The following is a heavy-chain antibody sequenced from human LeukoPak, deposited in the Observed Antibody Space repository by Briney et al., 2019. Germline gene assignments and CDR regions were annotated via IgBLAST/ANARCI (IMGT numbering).Heavy chain of an antibody. V-gene: IGHV4-61*01. CDR1: GGSVSSGSYY. Sequence: PSETLSLTCTVSGGSVSSGSYYWSWIRQPPGKGLEWIGYIYYSGSTNYNPSLKSRVTISVDTSKNQFSLKLSSVTAADTAVYYCAREPFYGPLDYWGQGTLVTVSS. J-gene: IGHJ4*02. D-gene: IGHD3-10*01. CDR3: AREPFYGPLDY. CDR2: IYYSGST.